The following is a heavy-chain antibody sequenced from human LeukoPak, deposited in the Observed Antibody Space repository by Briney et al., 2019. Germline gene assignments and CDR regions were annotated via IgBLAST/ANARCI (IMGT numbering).Heavy chain of an antibody. J-gene: IGHJ3*02. CDR3: ARDSPKSHAFDI. CDR2: IYYSGST. CDR1: GGSISSYY. V-gene: IGHV4-59*01. Sequence: SETLSLTCTVSGGSISSYYWSWIRQPPGKGLEWIGYIYYSGSTNYNPSLKSRVTISVDTSKNQFSLKLSSVTAADTAVYYCARDSPKSHAFDIWGQGTMVTVSS.